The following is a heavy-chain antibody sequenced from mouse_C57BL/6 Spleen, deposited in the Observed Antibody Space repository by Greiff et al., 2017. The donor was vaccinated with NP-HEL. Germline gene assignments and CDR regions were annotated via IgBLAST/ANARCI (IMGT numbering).Heavy chain of an antibody. CDR2: IWWDDDK. D-gene: IGHD1-1*01. J-gene: IGHJ2*01. CDR1: GFSLSTSGMG. Sequence: QVQLKESGPGILQPSQTLSLTCSFSGFSLSTSGMGVGWIRQPSGKGLEWLAHIWWDDDKYYNPALNIRLTISKDTSKTQVYLKIANVDTADTSTYYCARIDYDEGHYFDYWGQGTTLTVSS. CDR3: ARIDYDEGHYFDY. V-gene: IGHV8-8*01.